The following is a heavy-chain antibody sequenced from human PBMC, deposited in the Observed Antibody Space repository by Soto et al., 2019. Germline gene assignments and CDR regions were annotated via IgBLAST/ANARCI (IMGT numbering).Heavy chain of an antibody. V-gene: IGHV1-18*01. Sequence: QIQLLQSGAEVKKPGASVKVTCKASGYTFRNFGISWVRQAPGQGLEWMGWISAYNANANYAQEFQGRLTMTADTSTSPAYMELRSLRSDDTAVYYCARENSYFDYWGQGTLVTVSS. J-gene: IGHJ4*02. CDR2: ISAYNANA. CDR3: ARENSYFDY. CDR1: GYTFRNFG.